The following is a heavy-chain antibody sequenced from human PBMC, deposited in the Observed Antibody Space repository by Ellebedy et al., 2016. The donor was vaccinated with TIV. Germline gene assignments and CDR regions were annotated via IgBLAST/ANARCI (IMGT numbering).Heavy chain of an antibody. CDR1: GGSVSSGSYY. CDR2: IYYSGST. J-gene: IGHJ2*01. D-gene: IGHD3-16*01. V-gene: IGHV4-61*01. CDR3: ARVLLGDHWYFDL. Sequence: SETLSLTXTVSGGSVSSGSYYWSWIRQPPGKGLEWIGYIYYSGSTNYNPSLKSRVTISVDTSKNQFSLKLSSVTAADTAVYYCARVLLGDHWYFDLWGRGTLVTVSS.